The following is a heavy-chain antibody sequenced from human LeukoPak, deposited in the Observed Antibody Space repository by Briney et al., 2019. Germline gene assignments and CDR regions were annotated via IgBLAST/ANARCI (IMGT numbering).Heavy chain of an antibody. Sequence: SGGSLRLSCAASGFTFSSYGIHWVRQAPGKGLEWVTFISYDGSNKYHADSVKGRFTISRDNSKNTLYLQMNSLRAEDTAVYYCARDFGSWLEWGQGTLVTVSS. CDR3: ARDFGSWLE. CDR1: GFTFSSYG. CDR2: ISYDGSNK. D-gene: IGHD6-13*01. J-gene: IGHJ4*02. V-gene: IGHV3-30*12.